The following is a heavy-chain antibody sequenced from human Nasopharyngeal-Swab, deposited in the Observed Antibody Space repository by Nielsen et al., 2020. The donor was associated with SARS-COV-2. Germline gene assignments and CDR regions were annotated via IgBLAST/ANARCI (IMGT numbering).Heavy chain of an antibody. CDR1: GGTFTTYT. J-gene: IGHJ6*02. CDR2: IIPILDKP. V-gene: IGHV1-69*10. CDR3: ARDLQDALNYYVMDV. Sequence: SVQVSCKAYGGTFTTYTIIWVRQSPGQGLEWMGGIIPILDKPNYAQKFQGRVTITADRSTSTSYMQLSSLRPEDTAVYFCARDLQDALNYYVMDVWGQGTTVTVSS.